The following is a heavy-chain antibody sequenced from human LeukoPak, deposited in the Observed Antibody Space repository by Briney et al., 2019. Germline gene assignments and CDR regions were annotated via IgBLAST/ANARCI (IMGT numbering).Heavy chain of an antibody. CDR2: ISYDGSNK. CDR1: GFTFSSYG. CDR3: ASGITAEESVANDY. J-gene: IGHJ4*02. D-gene: IGHD6-13*01. V-gene: IGHV3-30*03. Sequence: GRSLRLSCAASGFTFSSYGMHWVRQAPGKGLEWVAVISYDGSNKYYADSVKGRFTISRDNAENTLYLQMNGLRAEDTAVYYCASGITAEESVANDYWGQGTLVTVSS.